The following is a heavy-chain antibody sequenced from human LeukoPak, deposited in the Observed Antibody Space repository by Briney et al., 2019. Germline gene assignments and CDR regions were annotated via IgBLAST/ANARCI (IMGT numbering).Heavy chain of an antibody. CDR1: GVTFSSYA. CDR2: ISGSGGST. V-gene: IGHV3-23*01. CDR3: AKVLWGYYDSSGYYPPGFFDY. D-gene: IGHD3-22*01. Sequence: GGSLRLSCAASGVTFSSYAMSLVRQAPGKGLEWVSAISGSGGSTYYADSVKGRFTISRDNSKNTLYLQMNSLRAEDTAVYYCAKVLWGYYDSSGYYPPGFFDYWGQGTLVTVSS. J-gene: IGHJ4*02.